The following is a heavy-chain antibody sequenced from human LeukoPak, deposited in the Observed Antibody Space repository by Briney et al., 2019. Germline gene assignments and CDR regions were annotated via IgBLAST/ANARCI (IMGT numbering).Heavy chain of an antibody. CDR2: ISGSGGST. CDR3: AKLGFDVDRRFDY. J-gene: IGHJ4*02. V-gene: IGHV3-23*01. Sequence: GGSLRLSCAASGFTFSSYAMSWVRQAPGKGLEWVSAISGSGGSTYYADSVKGRFTISRDSSKNTLYLQMNSLRAEDTAVYYCAKLGFDVDRRFDYWGQGTLVTVSS. D-gene: IGHD3-22*01. CDR1: GFTFSSYA.